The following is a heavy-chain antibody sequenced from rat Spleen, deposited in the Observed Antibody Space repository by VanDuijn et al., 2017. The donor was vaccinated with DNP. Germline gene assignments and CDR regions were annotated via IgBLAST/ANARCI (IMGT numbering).Heavy chain of an antibody. CDR3: TTGGTTGWFAY. J-gene: IGHJ3*01. CDR1: GFTFSDYN. Sequence: EVQLVESGGGLVQPGRSLKLSCAASGFTFSDYNMAWVRQAPKKGLEWVATIIYDGSRTYYRDSVKGRFTISRDNAKSTLYLQMDSLRSEDTATYYCTTGGTTGWFAYWGQGTLVTVSS. V-gene: IGHV5S10*01. CDR2: IIYDGSRT. D-gene: IGHD1-10*01.